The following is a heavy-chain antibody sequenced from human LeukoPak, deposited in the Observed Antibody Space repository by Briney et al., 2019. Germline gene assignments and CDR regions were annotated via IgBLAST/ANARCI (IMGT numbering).Heavy chain of an antibody. CDR1: GFPFSSYW. V-gene: IGHV3-74*01. J-gene: IGHJ4*02. CDR2: LKRDGSIT. D-gene: IGHD1-26*01. Sequence: GGSLRHSCAASGFPFSSYWKHWVRQDPGKGLVWVSRLKRDGSITSYVDSVTGRFTISSDNAKNTLYLQMNSLRAEDTAVYYCARVGASVGAIDYWGQGTLVTVCS. CDR3: ARVGASVGAIDY.